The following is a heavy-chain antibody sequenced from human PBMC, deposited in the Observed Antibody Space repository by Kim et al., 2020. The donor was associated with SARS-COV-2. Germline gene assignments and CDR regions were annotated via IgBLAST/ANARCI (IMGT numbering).Heavy chain of an antibody. CDR2: IRSKAYGGTT. Sequence: GGSLRLSCTASGFTFGDYAMSWVRQAPGKGLEWVGFIRSKAYGGTTEYAASVKGRFTISRDDSKSIAYLQMNSLKTEDTAVYYCTREETYYDFWSGVNWGQGTLVTVSS. CDR3: TREETYYDFWSGVN. J-gene: IGHJ4*02. V-gene: IGHV3-49*04. D-gene: IGHD3-3*01. CDR1: GFTFGDYA.